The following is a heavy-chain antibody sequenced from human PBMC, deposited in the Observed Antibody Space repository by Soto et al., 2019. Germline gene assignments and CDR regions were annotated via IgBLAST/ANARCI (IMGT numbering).Heavy chain of an antibody. CDR3: ARDTGPPDYYYGMDV. Sequence: LRLSCAASGFTVSSNYMSWVRQAPGKGLEWVSVIYSGGSTYYADSVKGRFTISRDNSKNTLYLQMNSLRAEDTAMYYCARDTGPPDYYYGMDVWGQGTTVTVSS. J-gene: IGHJ6*02. CDR2: IYSGGST. D-gene: IGHD3-10*01. V-gene: IGHV3-53*01. CDR1: GFTVSSNY.